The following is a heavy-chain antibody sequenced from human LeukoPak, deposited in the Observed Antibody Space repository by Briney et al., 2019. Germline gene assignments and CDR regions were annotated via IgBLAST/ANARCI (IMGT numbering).Heavy chain of an antibody. V-gene: IGHV3-74*01. CDR3: ARVGSIAAAGTPDY. J-gene: IGHJ4*02. D-gene: IGHD6-13*01. CDR2: INTDGSST. Sequence: GGSLRLSCAASGFTFSDYWMYWVRQVPGKGLVWVSRINTDGSSTTYADSVAGRFTISRDNAENSLYLQVNSLRAEDTAVYYCARVGSIAAAGTPDYWGQGTLVTVSS. CDR1: GFTFSDYW.